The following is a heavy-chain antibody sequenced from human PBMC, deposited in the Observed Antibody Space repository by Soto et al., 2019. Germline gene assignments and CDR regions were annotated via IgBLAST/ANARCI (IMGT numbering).Heavy chain of an antibody. Sequence: QVQLQESGPGLVKPSQTLSLTCTVSGGSISSGGYYWDWIRQHPGKGLEWIGYISSSGSTYYNPSLRSRVTISVDTSKNQFSLRLNSVTAADTAVYYCATEDDYKNYFYNWGQGTLVTVSS. J-gene: IGHJ4*02. D-gene: IGHD4-4*01. CDR3: ATEDDYKNYFYN. CDR2: ISSSGST. CDR1: GGSISSGGYY. V-gene: IGHV4-31*03.